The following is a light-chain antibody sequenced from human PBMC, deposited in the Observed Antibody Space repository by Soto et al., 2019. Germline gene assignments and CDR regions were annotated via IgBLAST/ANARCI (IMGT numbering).Light chain of an antibody. Sequence: DIQMTQAPSTLSASVGARVTITCRASQSISSWWAWYQQKPGKAPKLLIYDASSLESGVPSRFSGSGSGTEFTLTISSLQPDDFATYYGQQYNSYPYTFGQGTKLEIK. CDR2: DAS. CDR3: QQYNSYPYT. V-gene: IGKV1-5*01. CDR1: QSISSW. J-gene: IGKJ2*01.